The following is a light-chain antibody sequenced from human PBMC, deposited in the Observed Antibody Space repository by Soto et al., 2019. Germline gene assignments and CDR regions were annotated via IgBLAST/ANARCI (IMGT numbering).Light chain of an antibody. Sequence: EIVLTQSPATLSLSPGERATLSCRASQSVSSYLAWYQQKPGQAPRLLIYDASSRATGIPARFSGSGSGTDFTLTISSLEPEDFAVYYCQQPSNWPPVFTFGPGTKVDIK. CDR2: DAS. J-gene: IGKJ3*01. CDR3: QQPSNWPPVFT. V-gene: IGKV3-11*01. CDR1: QSVSSY.